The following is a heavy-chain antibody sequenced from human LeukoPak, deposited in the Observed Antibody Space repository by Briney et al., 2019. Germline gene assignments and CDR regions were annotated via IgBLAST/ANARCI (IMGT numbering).Heavy chain of an antibody. D-gene: IGHD2-2*01. J-gene: IGHJ4*02. V-gene: IGHV3-23*01. Sequence: PGGSLRLSCAASGFTLSSSAMTWVRQAPGRGLDWVSIHTDNGGSTFYADSVMGRFTISRDTPKNTLYLQMNSLRADDTAVYYCATVGGSCSSSNCSAYFDYWGQGTLVTVPS. CDR1: GFTLSSSA. CDR3: ATVGGSCSSSNCSAYFDY. CDR2: HTDNGGST.